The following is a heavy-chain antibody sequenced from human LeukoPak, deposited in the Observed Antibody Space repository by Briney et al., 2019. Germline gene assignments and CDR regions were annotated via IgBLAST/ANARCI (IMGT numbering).Heavy chain of an antibody. Sequence: SGTLSLTCPVSGDSMSGYYWSWIRQPAEKGLEWIARMFGRGSTNYHPSRKNRVTLSVDTSKNQYSLSLNSVTAADTAVYYCARDRTYYYSTGYYYDLRGQGTLVTVSS. V-gene: IGHV4-4*07. D-gene: IGHD3-22*01. J-gene: IGHJ4*02. CDR3: ARDRTYYYSTGYYYDL. CDR2: MFGRGST. CDR1: GDSMSGYY.